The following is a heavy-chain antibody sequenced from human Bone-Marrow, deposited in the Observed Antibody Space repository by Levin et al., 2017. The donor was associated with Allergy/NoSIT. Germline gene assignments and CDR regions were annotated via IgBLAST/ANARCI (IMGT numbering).Heavy chain of an antibody. CDR1: GDSISNHY. J-gene: IGHJ4*02. V-gene: IGHV4-59*11. CDR3: AREGGNYYDAGRYSY. Sequence: SETLSLNCTVSGDSISNHYYSWIRQPPGKGLEWIGYIQGSGSTNYNPSLRSRVTISVDTSKNQFSLKVSSVTAADTAVYFCAREGGNYYDAGRYSYWGQGTLVTVSS. CDR2: IQGSGST. D-gene: IGHD3-22*01.